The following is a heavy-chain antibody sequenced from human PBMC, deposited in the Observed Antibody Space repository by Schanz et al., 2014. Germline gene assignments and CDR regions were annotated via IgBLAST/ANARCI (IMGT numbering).Heavy chain of an antibody. CDR2: ISAQTGDT. D-gene: IGHD6-19*01. Sequence: VQSVHSGTEVQKLGASVKVSCQTSGYTFTAYGINWVRQAPGQGLEWIGWISAQTGDTRYAQKFQGRVTMTRNTSISTAYMELSSLRSEDTAVYYCARLGTGMAVAGSVIDSYYYYMDVWGEGTTVTVSS. V-gene: IGHV1-8*02. CDR1: GYTFTAYG. CDR3: ARLGTGMAVAGSVIDSYYYYMDV. J-gene: IGHJ6*03.